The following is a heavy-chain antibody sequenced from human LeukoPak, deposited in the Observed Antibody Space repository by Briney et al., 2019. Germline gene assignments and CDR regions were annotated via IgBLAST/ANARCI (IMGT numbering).Heavy chain of an antibody. CDR3: ARQYCSSTSCYPNWFDP. Sequence: SETLSLTCAVSGGSISSNNWWGWVRQPPGKGLEWIGEIYHSGSPNYNPSLKSRVTISVDKSRNHFSLKLSSVTTADTAVYYCARQYCSSTSCYPNWFDPWGQGTLVTVSS. J-gene: IGHJ5*02. CDR2: IYHSGSP. V-gene: IGHV4-4*02. D-gene: IGHD2-2*01. CDR1: GGSISSNNW.